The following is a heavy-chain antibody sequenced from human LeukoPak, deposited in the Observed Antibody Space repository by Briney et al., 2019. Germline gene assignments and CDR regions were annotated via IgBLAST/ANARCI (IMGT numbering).Heavy chain of an antibody. CDR1: GGSISSSNW. D-gene: IGHD3-22*01. V-gene: IGHV4-4*02. CDR3: ARGDSSGYPDC. J-gene: IGHJ4*02. Sequence: KSSETLSLTCAVSGGSISSSNWWSWVRQPPGKGLEWIGDIYQSGSTNYKPSLKSRVTISVDKSKNQFSLKLSSVTAADTGVYYCARGDSSGYPDCWGQGTLVTVSS. CDR2: IYQSGST.